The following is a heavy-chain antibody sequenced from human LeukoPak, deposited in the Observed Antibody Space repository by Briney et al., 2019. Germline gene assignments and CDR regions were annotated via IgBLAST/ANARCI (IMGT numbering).Heavy chain of an antibody. D-gene: IGHD1-26*01. Sequence: GGSLRLSCAASGFTFSSYAMSWVRQAPGKGLEWVLLISGSGGSTYYADSVKGRFTISRDNSKNTLYLQMNSLRAEDTAVYYCAEVVGGTTRGYFDYWGQGTLVTLSS. CDR2: ISGSGGST. J-gene: IGHJ4*02. CDR3: AEVVGGTTRGYFDY. V-gene: IGHV3-23*01. CDR1: GFTFSSYA.